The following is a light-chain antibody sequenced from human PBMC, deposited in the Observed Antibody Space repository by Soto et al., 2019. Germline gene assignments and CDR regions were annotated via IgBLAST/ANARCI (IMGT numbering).Light chain of an antibody. CDR2: DAS. CDR3: QQRSDWPLT. V-gene: IGKV3-11*01. CDR1: QSVRSY. J-gene: IGKJ4*01. Sequence: EIVLTQSPATVSLSPGERATLSCRASQSVRSYLAWYQQKPGQAPRLLISDASNRATGIPARFSGSGSGTDFTLTISSLEPEDFAVYYCQQRSDWPLTFGGGTKVEIK.